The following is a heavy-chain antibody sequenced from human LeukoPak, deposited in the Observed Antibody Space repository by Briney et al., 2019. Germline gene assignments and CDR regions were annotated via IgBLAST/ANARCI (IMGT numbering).Heavy chain of an antibody. V-gene: IGHV4-4*09. CDR3: ARDPEPGRFRGANNWFDP. CDR2: IYNSGST. CDR1: GGSISIYY. J-gene: IGHJ5*02. Sequence: SETLSLTCIVSGGSISIYYWNWIRQPPGKGLEWIGYIYNSGSTDYNPSLKRRVTISADTSKNQFSLKLSSVTAADTAVYYCARDPEPGRFRGANNWFDPWGQGTLVTVSS. D-gene: IGHD3-10*01.